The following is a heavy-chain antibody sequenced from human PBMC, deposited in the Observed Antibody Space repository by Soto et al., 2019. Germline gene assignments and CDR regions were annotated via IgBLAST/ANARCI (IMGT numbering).Heavy chain of an antibody. J-gene: IGHJ5*02. CDR2: ISGSGGST. D-gene: IGHD2-15*01. V-gene: IGHV3-23*01. CDR1: GFTFSSYA. CDR3: AKDPRFVVVAANWFDP. Sequence: GGSLRLSCAASGFTFSSYAMSWVRQAPGKGLEWVSAISGSGGSTYYADSVKGRFTISRDNSKNTLYLQMNSLRAEDTAVYYCAKDPRFVVVAANWFDPWGQGTLVTVSS.